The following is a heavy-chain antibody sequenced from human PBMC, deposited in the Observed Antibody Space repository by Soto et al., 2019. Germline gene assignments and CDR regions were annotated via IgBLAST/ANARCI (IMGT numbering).Heavy chain of an antibody. Sequence: SSVKVSCKASGGTFSSYRINWVRQAPGQGREWVGGIVPIYRTADYAQKFQGRVTITADESARTSYMEPRRLQSHDTAVYYCVRDSGAKLSSSWGQGTLVTVS. D-gene: IGHD6-13*01. J-gene: IGHJ4*02. V-gene: IGHV1-69*13. CDR2: IVPIYRTA. CDR1: GGTFSSYR. CDR3: VRDSGAKLSSS.